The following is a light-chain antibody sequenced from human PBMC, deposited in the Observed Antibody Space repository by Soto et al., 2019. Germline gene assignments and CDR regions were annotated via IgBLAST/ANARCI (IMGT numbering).Light chain of an antibody. V-gene: IGKV1-5*01. J-gene: IGKJ1*01. Sequence: DIQMTQSPSTLSASVGDRVTITCRASQSISGWLAWYQQKPGKAPKLLIYDASSLESGVPSRFSGSGSGTEFTLTISSLQPDDVATYYCQQYSSYSLTFGQGTKMEIK. CDR2: DAS. CDR1: QSISGW. CDR3: QQYSSYSLT.